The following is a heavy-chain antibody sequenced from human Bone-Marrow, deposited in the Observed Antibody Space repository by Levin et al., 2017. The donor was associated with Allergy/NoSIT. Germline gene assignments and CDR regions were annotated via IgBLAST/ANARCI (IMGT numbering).Heavy chain of an antibody. CDR2: IYHNGIT. CDR1: GASVSGADYY. J-gene: IGHJ4*02. V-gene: IGHV4-30-4*01. CDR3: ARSPDCTTTSCFSLFDY. D-gene: IGHD2-2*01. Sequence: LRLSCTVSGASVSGADYYWSWIRQPPGTGLEWVGYIYHNGITFYSPSLKSRLTISLDTSKNHFSLNLNSVTAADTAVYYCARSPDCTTTSCFSLFDYWGQGALVTVSS.